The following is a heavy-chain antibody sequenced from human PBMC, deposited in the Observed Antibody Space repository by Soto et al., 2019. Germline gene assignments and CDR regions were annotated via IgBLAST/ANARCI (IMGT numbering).Heavy chain of an antibody. D-gene: IGHD3-16*01. CDR1: GFSFSNYW. V-gene: IGHV3-74*01. Sequence: EVQLVESGGGLVQPGGSLRLSCAASGFSFSNYWMHWVRQVPGEGLVWVSRIKTDGSITNYADSVRGRFTISRDNAENTLYLQMTGLRAEDTAVYYGARVAQGAWYFGLWGRGTLVTVSS. CDR3: ARVAQGAWYFGL. CDR2: IKTDGSIT. J-gene: IGHJ2*01.